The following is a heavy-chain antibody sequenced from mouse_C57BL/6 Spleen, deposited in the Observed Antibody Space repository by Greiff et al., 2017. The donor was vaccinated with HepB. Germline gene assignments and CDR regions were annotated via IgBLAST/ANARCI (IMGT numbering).Heavy chain of an antibody. Sequence: EVNLVESGGGLVKPGGSLKLSCAASGFTFSDYGMHWVRQAPEKGLEWVAYISSGSSTIYYADTVKGRFTISRDNAKNTLFLQMTSLRSEDTAMYYCARGRYGSSPMDYWGQGTSVTVSS. D-gene: IGHD1-1*01. CDR3: ARGRYGSSPMDY. CDR1: GFTFSDYG. J-gene: IGHJ4*01. CDR2: ISSGSSTI. V-gene: IGHV5-17*01.